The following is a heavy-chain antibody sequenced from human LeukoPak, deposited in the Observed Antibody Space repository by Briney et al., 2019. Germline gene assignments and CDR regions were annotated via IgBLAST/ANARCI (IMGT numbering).Heavy chain of an antibody. Sequence: EASVKVSCKASGGTFSSYAISWVRQAPGQGLEWMGRIIPIFGIANYAQKFQGRVTITADKSTSTAYMELSSLRSEDTAVYYCARVAGTTVAGRRYYYYGMDVWGQGTTVTVSS. CDR1: GGTFSSYA. J-gene: IGHJ6*02. CDR3: ARVAGTTVAGRRYYYYGMDV. V-gene: IGHV1-69*04. D-gene: IGHD4-23*01. CDR2: IIPIFGIA.